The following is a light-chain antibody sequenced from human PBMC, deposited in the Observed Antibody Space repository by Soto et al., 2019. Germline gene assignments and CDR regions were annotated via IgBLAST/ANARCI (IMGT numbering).Light chain of an antibody. CDR3: QQYDDWPPTT. CDR1: QSVSTK. CDR2: GAS. J-gene: IGKJ5*01. V-gene: IGKV3D-15*01. Sequence: ETVMTQSPATLSVSPGERATLSCRASQSVSTKLAWYQQKPGQAPRLLIYGASTRAPGIPARFSGSGSGTEFTLTVSSLQSEDFAVYYCQQYDDWPPTTFGQGTRLEIK.